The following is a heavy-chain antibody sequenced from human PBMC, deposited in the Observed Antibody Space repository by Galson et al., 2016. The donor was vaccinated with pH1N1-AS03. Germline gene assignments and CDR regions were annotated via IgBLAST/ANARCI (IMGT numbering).Heavy chain of an antibody. Sequence: QSGAEVKKPGESLKISCQGSGYRFPTSWIGWVRQMPGKGLEWMGIIYPDDSDTRYSPSFPGQVTISVDKSVSTAYLQWSRLKAWDTAMYFCTRGSPSRSWDYWGQGTLVTVSS. D-gene: IGHD2-2*01. CDR1: GYRFPTSW. V-gene: IGHV5-51*01. CDR3: TRGSPSRSWDY. J-gene: IGHJ4*02. CDR2: IYPDDSDT.